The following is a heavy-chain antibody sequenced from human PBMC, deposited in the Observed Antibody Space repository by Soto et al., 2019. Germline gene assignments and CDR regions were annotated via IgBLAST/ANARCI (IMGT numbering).Heavy chain of an antibody. Sequence: GGSLRLSCEGSGFNFRNFNMSWVRQAPGKGLEWVSAISGSGGSTYYADSVKGRFTISRDNSKNTLYLQMNSLRAEDTAVYYCAKGPYSSSWEYYFDYWGQGTLVTVSS. CDR2: ISGSGGST. D-gene: IGHD6-13*01. CDR3: AKGPYSSSWEYYFDY. V-gene: IGHV3-23*01. CDR1: GFNFRNFN. J-gene: IGHJ4*02.